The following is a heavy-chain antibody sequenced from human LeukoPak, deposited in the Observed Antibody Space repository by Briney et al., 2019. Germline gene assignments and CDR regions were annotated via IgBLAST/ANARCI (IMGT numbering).Heavy chain of an antibody. D-gene: IGHD6-13*01. CDR3: ARDLKPRIAAAGTMHWYFDL. V-gene: IGHV3-11*01. CDR2: ISFSGSTI. Sequence: GGSLRLSCAASGFTFSDYYMSWIRQAPGKGLEGVSYISFSGSTIYYADSVKGRFTISRDNAKNSLYLQMNSMRAEDTAVYYCARDLKPRIAAAGTMHWYFDLWGRGTLVTVSS. CDR1: GFTFSDYY. J-gene: IGHJ2*01.